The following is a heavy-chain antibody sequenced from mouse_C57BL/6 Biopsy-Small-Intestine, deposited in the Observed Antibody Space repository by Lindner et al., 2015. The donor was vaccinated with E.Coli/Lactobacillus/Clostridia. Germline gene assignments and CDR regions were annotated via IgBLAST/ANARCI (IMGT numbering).Heavy chain of an antibody. J-gene: IGHJ1*03. CDR3: ARDYYGSSYNWYFDV. D-gene: IGHD1-1*01. V-gene: IGHV1-42*01. Sequence: VQLQESGPELVKPGASVKISCKASGYSFTGYYMNWVKQSPEKSPEWIGEINPSTGGTTYNQKFKAKATLTVDKSSSTAYMQLKSLTSEDSAVYYCARDYYGSSYNWYFDVWGTGTTVTVSS. CDR2: INPSTGGT. CDR1: GYSFTGYY.